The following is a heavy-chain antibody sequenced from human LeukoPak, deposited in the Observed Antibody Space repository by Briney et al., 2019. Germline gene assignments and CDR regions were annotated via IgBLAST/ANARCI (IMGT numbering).Heavy chain of an antibody. CDR3: AKVELWFGESPPDFDY. J-gene: IGHJ4*02. CDR2: IRYDGSNK. D-gene: IGHD3-10*01. Sequence: GGSLRLSCAASGLTLSNYGIHWVRQAPGKGLEWVAFIRYDGSNKYYADSVKGRFTISRDNSKNTLYLQMNSLRAEDTAVYYCAKVELWFGESPPDFDYWGQGTLVTVSS. V-gene: IGHV3-30*02. CDR1: GLTLSNYG.